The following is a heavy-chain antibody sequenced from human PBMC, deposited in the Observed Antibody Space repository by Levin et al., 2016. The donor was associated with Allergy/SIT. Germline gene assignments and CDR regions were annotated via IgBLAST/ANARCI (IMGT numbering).Heavy chain of an antibody. CDR2: FRFGKSA. V-gene: IGHV4-39*01. CDR1: GGSINNTSYY. J-gene: IGHJ3*02. Sequence: SETLSLTCTVSGGSINNTSYYWGWVRQTPGKGLEWVGSFRFGKSAHYNPSLRSRVTISGDTSSNQFSLILNSVTAADAALYFCVSARLVVGYFDWSPPYDAFDIWGQGTMVTVSA. D-gene: IGHD3-9*01. CDR3: VSARLVVGYFDWSPPYDAFDI.